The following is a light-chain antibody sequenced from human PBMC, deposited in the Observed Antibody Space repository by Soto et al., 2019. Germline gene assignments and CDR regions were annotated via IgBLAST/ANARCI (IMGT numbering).Light chain of an antibody. CDR3: QQYNTPH. V-gene: IGKV1-5*03. CDR2: KAS. CDR1: QSISSW. J-gene: IGKJ2*01. Sequence: DIQMSQSPSTLSASVGDRVTITCRASQSISSWLAWYQQKPGKAPKLLIYKASSLESGVPSRFSGSGSGTEFTLTISSLQPDDFATYYCQQYNTPHVGQGTKLEIK.